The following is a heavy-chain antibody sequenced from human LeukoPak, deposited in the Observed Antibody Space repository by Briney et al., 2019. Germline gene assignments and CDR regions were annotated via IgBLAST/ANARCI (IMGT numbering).Heavy chain of an antibody. Sequence: ASVKVSCKPSGDTDNTNQITWVRQAPGQGLEWMGWINTNTGNPTYAQGFTGRFVFSLDTSVSTAYLQISSLKAEDTAVYYCAREGRRYSSSSGLYYMDVWGKGTTVTVSS. CDR2: INTNTGNP. V-gene: IGHV7-4-1*02. J-gene: IGHJ6*03. CDR3: AREGRRYSSSSGLYYMDV. D-gene: IGHD6-6*01. CDR1: GDTDNTNQ.